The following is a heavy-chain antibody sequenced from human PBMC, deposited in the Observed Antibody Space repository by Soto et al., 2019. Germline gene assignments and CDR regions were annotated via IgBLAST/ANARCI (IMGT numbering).Heavy chain of an antibody. CDR1: GFTFSNAW. Sequence: PGGSLRLSCAASGFTFSNAWMSWVRQAPGKGLEWVGRIKSKTDGGTTDYAAPVKGRFTISRDDSKNTLYLQMNSLKTEDTAVYYCTTENGHWVEFDYWGQGTLVTVPS. V-gene: IGHV3-15*01. J-gene: IGHJ4*02. D-gene: IGHD7-27*01. CDR2: IKSKTDGGTT. CDR3: TTENGHWVEFDY.